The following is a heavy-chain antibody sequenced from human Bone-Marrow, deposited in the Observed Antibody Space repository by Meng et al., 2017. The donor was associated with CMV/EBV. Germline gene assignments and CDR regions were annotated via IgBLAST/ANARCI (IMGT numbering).Heavy chain of an antibody. Sequence: SETLSLTCTVSGGSISSDDYYWSWIRQPPGKGLEWIGYIYYSGNTYYNPSLKSRLTISVDTSKNQFSLKLNSVTAADTALYYCARDWAPYCSSTSCYAFYYGMDVWGQGTTVTVSS. CDR3: ARDWAPYCSSTSCYAFYYGMDV. V-gene: IGHV4-30-4*08. J-gene: IGHJ6*02. D-gene: IGHD2-2*01. CDR2: IYYSGNT. CDR1: GGSISSDDYY.